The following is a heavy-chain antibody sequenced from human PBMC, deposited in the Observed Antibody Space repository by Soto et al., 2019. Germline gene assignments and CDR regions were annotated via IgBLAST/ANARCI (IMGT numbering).Heavy chain of an antibody. Sequence: GGSLRLSCAASGFTFSSYAMHWVRQAPGKGLEWVAVISYDGINKYYADSVNGRFTISRDNSKNTLYLQMNSMSAEDTAVYYCARGRYDFWSGYYPYYYYGMDVWGQGTTVTVSS. CDR1: GFTFSSYA. D-gene: IGHD3-3*01. CDR2: ISYDGINK. V-gene: IGHV3-30-3*01. J-gene: IGHJ6*02. CDR3: ARGRYDFWSGYYPYYYYGMDV.